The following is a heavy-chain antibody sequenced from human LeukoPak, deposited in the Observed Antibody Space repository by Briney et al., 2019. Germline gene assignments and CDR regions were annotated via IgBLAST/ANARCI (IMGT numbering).Heavy chain of an antibody. D-gene: IGHD3-3*01. Sequence: SETLSLTCAVYGGSFCGYYWSWIRQPPGKGLEWIGEINHSGSTNYNPSLKSRVTISVDTSKNQFSLKLSSVTAADTAVYYCARDHDFWSGPAYMDVWGKGTTVTVSS. J-gene: IGHJ6*03. V-gene: IGHV4-34*01. CDR1: GGSFCGYY. CDR2: INHSGST. CDR3: ARDHDFWSGPAYMDV.